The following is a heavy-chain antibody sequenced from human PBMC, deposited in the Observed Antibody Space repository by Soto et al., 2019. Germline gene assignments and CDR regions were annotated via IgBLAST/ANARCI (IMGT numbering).Heavy chain of an antibody. CDR3: AKERGRDGYNYGMDV. V-gene: IGHV3-9*01. J-gene: IGHJ6*02. Sequence: GGSLRLSCAASGFTFDDYAMHWVRQAPGKGLEWVSGISWNSGSIGYADSVKGRFTISRDNAKNSLYLQMNSLRAEDTALYYCAKERGRDGYNYGMDVWGQGTTVTVSS. CDR2: ISWNSGSI. CDR1: GFTFDDYA. D-gene: IGHD2-15*01.